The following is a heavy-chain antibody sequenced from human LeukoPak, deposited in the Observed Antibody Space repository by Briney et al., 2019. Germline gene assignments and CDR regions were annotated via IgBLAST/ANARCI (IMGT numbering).Heavy chain of an antibody. D-gene: IGHD3-22*01. CDR3: ARFPNSYDSTGHYYPYFDS. V-gene: IGHV4-59*01. Sequence: KPSETLSLTCTVSGGSMSSSFWTWIRQPPGKGLEWIGYIYYTGSTNYNPSLRSRVTISLDTSKNQFSLKLTSVTAADAAVYFCARFPNSYDSTGHYYPYFDSWGQGTLVTVSS. CDR2: IYYTGST. J-gene: IGHJ4*02. CDR1: GGSMSSSF.